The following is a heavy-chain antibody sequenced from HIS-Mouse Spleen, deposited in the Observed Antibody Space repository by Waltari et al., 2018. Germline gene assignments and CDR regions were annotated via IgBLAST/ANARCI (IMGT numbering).Heavy chain of an antibody. V-gene: IGHV1-8*01. Sequence: QVQLVQSVAEVKKPGASVKVSCKASGYTFTSYDINWVRQATGQGLEWMGRLNPIRGNTGYAKKFQGRVTMTRNTSISTAYMELSSLRSEDTAVYYCARGHDYSNYFDYWGQGTLVTVSS. CDR2: LNPIRGNT. CDR3: ARGHDYSNYFDY. CDR1: GYTFTSYD. J-gene: IGHJ4*02. D-gene: IGHD4-4*01.